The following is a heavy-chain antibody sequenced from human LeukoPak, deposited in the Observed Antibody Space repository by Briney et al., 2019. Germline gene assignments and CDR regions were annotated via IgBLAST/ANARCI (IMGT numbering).Heavy chain of an antibody. Sequence: ASVKVSCKASGYTFTSYDINWVRQATGQGLEWMGWMNPNSGNTGYAQKFQGRVTMTRNTSISTAYMELSSLRSEDTAVYYCARVDIVVVPAAISVWDYYYYGMDVWGQGTTVTVSS. D-gene: IGHD2-2*02. V-gene: IGHV1-8*01. CDR2: MNPNSGNT. J-gene: IGHJ6*02. CDR1: GYTFTSYD. CDR3: ARVDIVVVPAAISVWDYYYYGMDV.